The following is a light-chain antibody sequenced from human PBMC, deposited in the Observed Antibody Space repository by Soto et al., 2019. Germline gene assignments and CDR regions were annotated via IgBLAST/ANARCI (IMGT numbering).Light chain of an antibody. CDR2: VAS. V-gene: IGKV1-39*01. CDR3: QQTSSTPQT. CDR1: QSISSY. J-gene: IGKJ4*01. Sequence: DIQMTQSPSSLSASVGDRVTITCRASQSISSYLSWYQQKPGKAPKLLINVASTLQSGVPSRFSGSGSGTDFTLANSSLQPEDFATYYCQQTSSTPQTFGGGTRVEIK.